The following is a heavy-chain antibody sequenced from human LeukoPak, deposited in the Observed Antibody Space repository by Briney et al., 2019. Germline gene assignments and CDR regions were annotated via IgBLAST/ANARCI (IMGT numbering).Heavy chain of an antibody. CDR3: ATSGGTSYWYFDL. D-gene: IGHD4-23*01. V-gene: IGHV3-33*01. J-gene: IGHJ2*01. CDR1: GFTFSYSG. CDR2: IWSDGSTK. Sequence: GGSLRLSCAASGFTFSYSGMHWVRQAPGKGLEWVAVIWSDGSTKYYADSVKGRFTISRDNSKNTPYLQMNSLRAEDTALYYCATSGGTSYWYFDLWGRGTLVTVSS.